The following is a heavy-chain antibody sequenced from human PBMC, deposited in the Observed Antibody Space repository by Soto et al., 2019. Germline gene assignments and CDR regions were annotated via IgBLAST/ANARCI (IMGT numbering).Heavy chain of an antibody. CDR2: IYYSGST. CDR3: ARAYFDWLHHYYYYGMDV. V-gene: IGHV4-30-4*01. CDR1: GGSVNSGDYC. D-gene: IGHD3-9*01. Sequence: PSETLSLTCTVSGGSVNSGDYCWSWIRQPPGKGLEWIGYIYYSGSTYYNPSLKSRVAISVDTSKNQFFLKLNSVTAADTAVYYCARAYFDWLHHYYYYGMDVWGQGTTVTVSS. J-gene: IGHJ6*02.